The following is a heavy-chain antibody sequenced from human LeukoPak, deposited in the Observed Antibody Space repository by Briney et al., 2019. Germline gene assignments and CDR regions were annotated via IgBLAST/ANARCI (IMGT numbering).Heavy chain of an antibody. CDR2: ITAGGDE. D-gene: IGHD3-10*01. J-gene: IGHJ4*02. Sequence: GGSLRLSCVASGFTFKSYAMAWVRQAPGKGLEWVSSITAGGDEFYADSVKGRFTISRDISKSTLFLHMNSLRAEDTDIYYCASGSTPGNGYYFDSWGQGTLVTVSS. CDR3: ASGSTPGNGYYFDS. V-gene: IGHV3-23*01. CDR1: GFTFKSYA.